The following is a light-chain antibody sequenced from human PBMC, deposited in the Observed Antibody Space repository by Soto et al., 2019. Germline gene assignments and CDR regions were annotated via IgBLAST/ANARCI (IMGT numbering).Light chain of an antibody. CDR2: DAS. V-gene: IGKV3-11*01. J-gene: IGKJ4*01. Sequence: DIVLTQSPATLSLYPGERAALYCRASQSVSSYLAWYQQKPGQAPRLLIYDASKRATGIPARFSGSGSGTDFTLTISSLEPEDFAVYYCQQRSNWPSTFGGGTKVEIK. CDR3: QQRSNWPST. CDR1: QSVSSY.